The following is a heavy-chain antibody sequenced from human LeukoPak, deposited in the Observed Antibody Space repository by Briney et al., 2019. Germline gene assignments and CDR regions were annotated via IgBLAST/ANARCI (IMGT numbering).Heavy chain of an antibody. J-gene: IGHJ4*02. CDR2: ISYDGSNK. D-gene: IGHD3-10*01. Sequence: SGGSLRLSCAASRFIFSTFGMHWVRQAPGKGLEWVAVISYDGSNKYYADSVKGRFIISRDNPKNTLYLQMNSLRAEDTAVYYCAKDQTSFDYYGSGSYLDYWGQGTPVTVSS. CDR1: RFIFSTFG. V-gene: IGHV3-30*18. CDR3: AKDQTSFDYYGSGSYLDY.